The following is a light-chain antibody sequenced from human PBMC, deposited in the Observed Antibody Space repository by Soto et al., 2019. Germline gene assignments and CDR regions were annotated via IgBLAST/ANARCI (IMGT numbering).Light chain of an antibody. V-gene: IGKV1-5*02. CDR1: QSVSTR. Sequence: IQMTQSPSSLSASVGDRGTIICRASQSVSTRLAWYQQKPGKAPKVLIYDASSWAGGVPSRFTGSGYGTEFTLTINSLQPDDFATYYCQQYSVYWTFGQGTKVEIK. CDR2: DAS. CDR3: QQYSVYWT. J-gene: IGKJ1*01.